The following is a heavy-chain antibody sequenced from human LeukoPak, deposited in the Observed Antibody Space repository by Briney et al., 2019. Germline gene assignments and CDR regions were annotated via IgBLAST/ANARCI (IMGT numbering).Heavy chain of an antibody. CDR1: GYSISSGYY. CDR2: IYHSGST. J-gene: IGHJ4*02. V-gene: IGHV4-38-2*01. Sequence: SETLSLTCAVSGYSISSGYYWGWIRQPPGKGLEGIGSIYHSGSTYYNPSLKSRVTISVDTSKNQFSLKLSSVTAADTAVYYCARLSRKGYWGQGTLVTVSS. CDR3: ARLSRKGY.